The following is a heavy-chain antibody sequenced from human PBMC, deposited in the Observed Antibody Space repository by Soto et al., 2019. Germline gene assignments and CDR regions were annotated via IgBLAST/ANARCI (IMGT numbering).Heavy chain of an antibody. CDR2: MNQDGSEK. J-gene: IGHJ4*02. D-gene: IGHD7-27*01. V-gene: IGHV3-7*03. Sequence: GGSLRLSCAASGFTFSNSWMTWVRQAPGKGLEWVANMNQDGSEKYYEDSVKGRFTISRDNAKNSLSLQMNSLRAEDTAVYVCARDNRGPFDYWGQGAMVTVSS. CDR3: ARDNRGPFDY. CDR1: GFTFSNSW.